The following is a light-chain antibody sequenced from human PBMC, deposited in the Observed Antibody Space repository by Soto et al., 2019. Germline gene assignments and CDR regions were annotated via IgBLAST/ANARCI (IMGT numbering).Light chain of an antibody. CDR3: QQYGSSPKT. Sequence: EIVLTQYPGTLSLSPGERATLSCRASQSVTSSFLAWYQQKPGQAPRLLIYGASSRAADIPDRFSGSGSGTDFPLTISRLEPEDFAVYYCQQYGSSPKTFGQGTKVEIQ. J-gene: IGKJ1*01. CDR1: QSVTSSF. CDR2: GAS. V-gene: IGKV3-20*01.